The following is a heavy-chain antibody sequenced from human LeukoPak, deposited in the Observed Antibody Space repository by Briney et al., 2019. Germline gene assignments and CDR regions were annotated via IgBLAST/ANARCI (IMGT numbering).Heavy chain of an antibody. CDR1: GDSVSSNSAA. D-gene: IGHD3-22*01. CDR2: TYYRSKWYT. J-gene: IGHJ4*02. Sequence: SQTLSLTCAISGDSVSSNSAAWNWVRQSPSRGLEWLGRTYYRSKWYTDYAESVKSRVTINPDTSKNQFSLQVNSVTPEDTAVYYCARGSSRIYYYDSSGYSHAFDYWGQGILVTVSS. V-gene: IGHV6-1*01. CDR3: ARGSSRIYYYDSSGYSHAFDY.